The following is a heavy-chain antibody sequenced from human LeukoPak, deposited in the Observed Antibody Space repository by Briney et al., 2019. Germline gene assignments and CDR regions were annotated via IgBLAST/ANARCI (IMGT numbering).Heavy chain of an antibody. D-gene: IGHD5-24*01. CDR3: ARDGHSMAAGAY. CDR1: GFTFSSYA. Sequence: PGRSLRLSCAASGFTFSSYAMHWVRQAPGKGLEWVAVISYDGSNKYYADSVKGRFTISRDNSKNTLYLQMNSLRAEDTAVYYCARDGHSMAAGAYWGQGTLVTVSS. V-gene: IGHV3-30-3*01. CDR2: ISYDGSNK. J-gene: IGHJ4*02.